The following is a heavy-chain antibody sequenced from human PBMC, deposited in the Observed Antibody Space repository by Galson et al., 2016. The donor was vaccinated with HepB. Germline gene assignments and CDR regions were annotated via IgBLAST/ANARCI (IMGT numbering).Heavy chain of an antibody. CDR3: ARPSSGWANDAFDI. J-gene: IGHJ3*02. V-gene: IGHV1-69*02. Sequence: SVKVSCKASGGTFTTYPITWVRQAPGQGPECLGRIIPPLGIPKYAQKFRGRLTITADKSTSTTYMELTSLRSEDTAVYYCARPSSGWANDAFDIWGQGKMVTVSS. D-gene: IGHD6-19*01. CDR2: IIPPLGIP. CDR1: GGTFTTYP.